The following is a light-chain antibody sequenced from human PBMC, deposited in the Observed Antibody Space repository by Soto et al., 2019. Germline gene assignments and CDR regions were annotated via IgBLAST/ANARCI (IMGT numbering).Light chain of an antibody. CDR3: QQYYSTPRT. J-gene: IGKJ1*01. V-gene: IGKV4-1*01. CDR1: QSVLYSSNNKNY. Sequence: DIVMTQSPESLAVSLGERATINCKSSQSVLYSSNNKNYLAWYQQKAGQPPNLLIYWASTRESGVPDRFSGSGSGTDFPLTISSLQAEDVAVYYCQQYYSTPRTFGQGTKVEIK. CDR2: WAS.